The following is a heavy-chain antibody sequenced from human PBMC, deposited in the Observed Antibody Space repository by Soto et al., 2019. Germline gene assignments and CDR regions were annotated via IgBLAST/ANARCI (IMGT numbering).Heavy chain of an antibody. CDR2: IDHDGDET. J-gene: IGHJ1*01. D-gene: IGHD3-22*01. CDR1: GFTFSNYW. Sequence: EVQLVESGGGLVQPGGSLRLSCEASGFTFSNYWMSWVRQTPGKGLEWVANIDHDGDETYYLDSVKGRFTISRDNAKNSLELQMNSLRAEDTGLYYCARELVVGPAEYFQQWGQGTRVTVSS. V-gene: IGHV3-7*01. CDR3: ARELVVGPAEYFQQ.